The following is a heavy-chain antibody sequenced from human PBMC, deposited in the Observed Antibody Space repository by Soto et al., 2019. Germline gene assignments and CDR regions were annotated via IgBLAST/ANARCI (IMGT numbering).Heavy chain of an antibody. CDR3: TTDRYSSSFYYYYGMDV. CDR2: IKSKTDGGTT. D-gene: IGHD6-6*01. CDR1: GFTFSNAW. V-gene: IGHV3-15*01. J-gene: IGHJ6*02. Sequence: SLRLSCAASGFTFSNAWVSWVRQGPVRGLGWVGRIKSKTDGGTTDYAAPVKGRFTISRDDSKNTLYLQMNSLKTEDTAVYYCTTDRYSSSFYYYYGMDVWGQGTTVTVSS.